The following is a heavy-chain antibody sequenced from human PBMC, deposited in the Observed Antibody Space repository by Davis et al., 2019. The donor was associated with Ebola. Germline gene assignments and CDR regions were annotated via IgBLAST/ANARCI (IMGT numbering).Heavy chain of an antibody. CDR3: ASLRRTITGMDDGFDI. J-gene: IGHJ3*02. V-gene: IGHV5-51*01. CDR2: IYPGDSDT. CDR1: GYTFTRYW. Sequence: GESLKISCKASGYTFTRYWIVWVRQMPGKGLEWMGIIYPGDSDTRYSPSFRGQVIISADKSTKAAFLQWSSLKASDTAMYYCASLRRTITGMDDGFDIWGQGTMVTVSS. D-gene: IGHD2-8*02.